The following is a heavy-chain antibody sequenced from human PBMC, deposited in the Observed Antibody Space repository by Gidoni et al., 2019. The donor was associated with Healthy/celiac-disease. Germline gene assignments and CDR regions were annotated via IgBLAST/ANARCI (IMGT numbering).Heavy chain of an antibody. V-gene: IGHV1-69*01. D-gene: IGHD7-27*01. Sequence: QVQLVQSGAEVKKPGSSVKVSCKASGGTFSSYAISWVRQAPGQGLEWMGGIIPIFGTANYAQKFQGRVTITADESTSTAYMELSSLRSEDTAVYYCARDSRRDPTGGAPYYYYGMDVWGQGTTVTVSS. CDR3: ARDSRRDPTGGAPYYYYGMDV. CDR1: GGTFSSYA. J-gene: IGHJ6*02. CDR2: IIPIFGTA.